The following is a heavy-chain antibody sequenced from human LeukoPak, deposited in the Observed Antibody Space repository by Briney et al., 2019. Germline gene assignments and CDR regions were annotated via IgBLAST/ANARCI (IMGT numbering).Heavy chain of an antibody. D-gene: IGHD3-10*01. Sequence: ASVKVSCKASGYTFTNYYLHWVRQAPGQGLEWMGIINPTGGNTNYAQKFQGRVTMTEDTSTDTSYMELSSLRSEDTAVYYCATDRGYYGSTSGDPWGRGTLVIVSS. CDR2: INPTGGNT. CDR3: ATDRGYYGSTSGDP. CDR1: GYTFTNYY. J-gene: IGHJ2*01. V-gene: IGHV1-46*01.